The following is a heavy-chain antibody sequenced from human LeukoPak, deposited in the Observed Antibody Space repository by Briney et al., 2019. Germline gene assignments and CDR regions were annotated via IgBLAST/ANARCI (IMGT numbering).Heavy chain of an antibody. V-gene: IGHV3-49*03. CDR2: IRSKAYGGTT. CDR1: GFTFGDYA. Sequence: GGSLRLSCTASGFTFGDYAMSGFRQAPGKGLEWVGFIRSKAYGGTTEYAASVKGRFTISRDDSKSIAYLQMNSLKTEDTAVYYCTRDGHAEGGVDYWGQGTLVTVSS. D-gene: IGHD3-16*01. CDR3: TRDGHAEGGVDY. J-gene: IGHJ4*02.